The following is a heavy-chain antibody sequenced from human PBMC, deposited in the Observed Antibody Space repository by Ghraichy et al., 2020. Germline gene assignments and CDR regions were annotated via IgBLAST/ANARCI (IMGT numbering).Heavy chain of an antibody. CDR2: VYYSGSA. D-gene: IGHD3-3*01. V-gene: IGHV4-39*07. Sequence: SETLSLTCTVSGGSTNTNSYYWGWIRQPPGKGPEWIGSVYYSGSAYYNPSLKSRLTLSIDTSKNHFSLSLGSVTAEDTAVYFCASLCVGVVVDSHYHHYGRDVWGPGATVTVSS. CDR1: GGSTNTNSYY. CDR3: ASLCVGVVVDSHYHHYGRDV. J-gene: IGHJ6*02.